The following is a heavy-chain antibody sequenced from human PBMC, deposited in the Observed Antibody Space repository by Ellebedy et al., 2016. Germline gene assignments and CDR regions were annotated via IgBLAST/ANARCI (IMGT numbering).Heavy chain of an antibody. Sequence: LRLXXSVSGDSISSGGYYWTWIRQHPGKGLEWIGYIYYSGLSKYNPSLESRLTISVDKSKNQFSLELNSVTAADTAVYYCTKTLDYWGQGILVTVSS. CDR2: IYYSGLS. CDR3: TKTLDY. J-gene: IGHJ4*02. CDR1: GDSISSGGYY. V-gene: IGHV4-31*03. D-gene: IGHD2/OR15-2a*01.